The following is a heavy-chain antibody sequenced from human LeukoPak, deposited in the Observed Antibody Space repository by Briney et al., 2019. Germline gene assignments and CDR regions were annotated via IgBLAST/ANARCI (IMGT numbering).Heavy chain of an antibody. Sequence: GGSLRLSCAASGFTFSSYAMHWVRQVPEKGLEYVSAISSSGGSTYYANSVKGRFTISRDNSKNTLYLQMGSLRTEDMAIYYCARGPDVVLVSHWSFFDYWGQGTLVTVSS. J-gene: IGHJ4*02. CDR2: ISSSGGST. D-gene: IGHD2-8*02. CDR3: ARGPDVVLVSHWSFFDY. V-gene: IGHV3-64*01. CDR1: GFTFSSYA.